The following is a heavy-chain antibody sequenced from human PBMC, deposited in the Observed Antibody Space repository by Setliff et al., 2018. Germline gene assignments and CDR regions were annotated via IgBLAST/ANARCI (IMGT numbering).Heavy chain of an antibody. D-gene: IGHD1-26*01. Sequence: GGSLRLSCAASGLTFSNYAMNWVRQAPGQELVWVARISTDGSSITYADSVKGRFTISRDNARNTLYLQMNSLTAEDTAVYYCARVGSKPQLGWFDPWGQGTLVTVSS. CDR3: ARVGSKPQLGWFDP. CDR2: ISTDGSSI. V-gene: IGHV3-74*03. J-gene: IGHJ5*02. CDR1: GLTFSNYA.